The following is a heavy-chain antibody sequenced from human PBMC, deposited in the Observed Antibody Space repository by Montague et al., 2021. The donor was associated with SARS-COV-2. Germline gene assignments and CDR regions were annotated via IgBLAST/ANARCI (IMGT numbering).Heavy chain of an antibody. V-gene: IGHV4-61*03. D-gene: IGHD2-21*01. CDR3: AREVVGVKTNWLDT. Sequence: SETLSLTCSVSGVSVSSNNYYWTWIRRPPGKGLEWIGYIYFNANTIPNLSLEGRVSTSIDTSQNHFSLRLTSVTPADTAACYCAREVVGVKTNWLDTWGQGTLVTVSS. CDR1: GVSVSSNNYY. J-gene: IGHJ5*02. CDR2: IYFNANT.